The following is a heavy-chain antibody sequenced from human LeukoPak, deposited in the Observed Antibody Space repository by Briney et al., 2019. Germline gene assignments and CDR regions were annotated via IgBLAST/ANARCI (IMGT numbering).Heavy chain of an antibody. V-gene: IGHV1-18*01. CDR2: ISTYNGNK. J-gene: IGHJ4*02. CDR1: GYTFTSYG. D-gene: IGHD6-19*01. Sequence: AAVKVSCKASGYTFTSYGISWVRQAPGQGLEWMGWISTYNGNKHYAQKLQGRVTMTTDTSTSTAYMELRSLRSDDTAVYYCARSSLAVAGSVFDYWGQGTLVTVCS. CDR3: ARSSLAVAGSVFDY.